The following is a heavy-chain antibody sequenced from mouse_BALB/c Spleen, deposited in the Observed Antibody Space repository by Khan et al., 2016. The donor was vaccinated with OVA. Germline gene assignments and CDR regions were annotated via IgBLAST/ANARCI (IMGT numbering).Heavy chain of an antibody. CDR2: IYPESGST. CDR3: ARGGYSVFAY. V-gene: IGHV1-77*01. D-gene: IGHD1-1*01. Sequence: QVQLQQSGPELVKPGASVKMSCKASGYTFTDYVINWVKQKTGQGLEWIGDIYPESGSTSYNEKFKGKAKLTADKSSNTAYMQLSSLTFEDSAVYFCARGGYSVFAYWGQGTLVTVSA. J-gene: IGHJ3*01. CDR1: GYTFTDYV.